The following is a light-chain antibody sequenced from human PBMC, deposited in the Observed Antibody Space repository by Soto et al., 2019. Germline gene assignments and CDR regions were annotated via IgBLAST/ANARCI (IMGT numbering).Light chain of an antibody. CDR1: QSVSSNY. V-gene: IGKV3-20*01. CDR3: HQYGSLPPGT. Sequence: EIVLTQSPGTLSLSPGERATLSCRASQSVSSNYLAWYQQKPGQAPRFLIYGASSRASGIPDRFSGSGSGTDFTLISSRLEPEDFAVYYCHQYGSLPPGTVGKGTKVEIK. J-gene: IGKJ1*01. CDR2: GAS.